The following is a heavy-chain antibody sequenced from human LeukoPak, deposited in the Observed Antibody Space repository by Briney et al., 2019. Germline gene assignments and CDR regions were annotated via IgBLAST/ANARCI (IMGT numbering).Heavy chain of an antibody. CDR3: ASLWILTSA. CDR1: GFIFSSYE. D-gene: IGHD2-21*01. Sequence: GGSLRLSCAASGFIFSSYEADWVRQAPGKGLEWVAYISKSGSSGTTIYYADSVKGRFTISRDNAKNSVYLQMNNLRDEDTAVYYCASLWILTSAWGRGTLVTVSS. V-gene: IGHV3-48*03. J-gene: IGHJ5*02. CDR2: ISKSGSSGTTI.